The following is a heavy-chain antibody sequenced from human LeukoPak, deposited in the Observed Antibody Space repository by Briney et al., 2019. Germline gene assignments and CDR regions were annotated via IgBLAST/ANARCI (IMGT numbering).Heavy chain of an antibody. CDR3: ARVTEDLEYCSGGRCYTFDY. D-gene: IGHD2-15*01. V-gene: IGHV3-21*01. CDR2: ISGSRSYI. J-gene: IGHJ4*02. Sequence: GGSLRLSCAASGFTFSSYTMNWVRQAPGKGLKWVSSISGSRSYIYYADSVRGRFTISRDNAKNSVYVQMNNLRAEDTAVYYCARVTEDLEYCSGGRCYTFDYWGQGTLVTVSS. CDR1: GFTFSSYT.